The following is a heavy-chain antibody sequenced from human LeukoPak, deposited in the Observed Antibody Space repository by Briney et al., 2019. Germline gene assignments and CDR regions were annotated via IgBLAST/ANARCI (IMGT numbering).Heavy chain of an antibody. D-gene: IGHD3-3*01. CDR3: VRDFEWSFVY. J-gene: IGHJ4*02. Sequence: PGGSLRLSCAASGFTFISYAMDGGRQAPGKGLEGGAVISYDGSNKYYADSVKGRFTISRDNSKNTLYLQMISLRAEDTALYYCVRDFEWSFVYWGQGTLVTVSS. V-gene: IGHV3-30*04. CDR1: GFTFISYA. CDR2: ISYDGSNK.